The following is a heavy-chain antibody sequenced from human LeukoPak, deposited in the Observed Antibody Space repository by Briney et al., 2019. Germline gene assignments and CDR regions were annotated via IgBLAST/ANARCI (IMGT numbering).Heavy chain of an antibody. CDR3: ARGGYCSSTSCYPIAENYYYYYMDV. V-gene: IGHV1-69*13. D-gene: IGHD2-2*01. CDR1: GGTFSSYA. CDR2: IIPIFGTA. J-gene: IGHJ6*03. Sequence: SVKVSCKASGGTFSSYAISWVRQAPGQGLEWTGGIIPIFGTANYAQKFQGRVTITADESTSTAYMELSSLRSEDTAVYYCARGGYCSSTSCYPIAENYYYYYMDVWGKGTTVTVSS.